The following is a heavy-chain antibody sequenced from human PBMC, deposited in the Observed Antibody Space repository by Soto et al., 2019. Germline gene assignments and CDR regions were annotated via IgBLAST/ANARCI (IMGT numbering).Heavy chain of an antibody. V-gene: IGHV4-4*02. D-gene: IGHD5-18*01. CDR2: IYHSGST. CDR3: ARAPASYGYSNYFDY. Sequence: RLRRTLSLTCAVSGGSISSSNWWSWVRQPPGKGLEWIGEIYHSGSTNYNPSLKSRVTISVDKSKNQFSLKLSSVTAADTAVYYCARAPASYGYSNYFDYWGQGTLVTVSS. J-gene: IGHJ4*02. CDR1: GGSISSSNW.